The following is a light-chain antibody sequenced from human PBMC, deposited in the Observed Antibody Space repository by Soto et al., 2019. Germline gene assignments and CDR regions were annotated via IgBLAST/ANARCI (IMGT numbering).Light chain of an antibody. Sequence: DIQMTQSPSSLSASVGDRVTITCRASRSISNYLNWYLQKSGKAPRLLIYAASSLQPGVPSRFSGTGTGREFTLTITSLQPEDSATYYCQQSYSVPRFGHGTRVDLK. V-gene: IGKV1-39*01. J-gene: IGKJ1*01. CDR2: AAS. CDR1: RSISNY. CDR3: QQSYSVPR.